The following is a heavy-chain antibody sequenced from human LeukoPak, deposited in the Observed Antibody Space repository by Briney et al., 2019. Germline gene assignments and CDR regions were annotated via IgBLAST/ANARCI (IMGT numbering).Heavy chain of an antibody. Sequence: GGSLRLYCAAYGFTFYDYDMHWGGQAPGKGLGWFSVISSNRSIIGYSASVKVRFTISTDNAKNSLYLHMNSLRAEDTAVYYCAKNIGGFDYWGQGTLVTVSS. CDR1: GFTFYDYD. J-gene: IGHJ4*02. CDR2: ISSNRSII. V-gene: IGHV3-9*01. D-gene: IGHD4-23*01. CDR3: AKNIGGFDY.